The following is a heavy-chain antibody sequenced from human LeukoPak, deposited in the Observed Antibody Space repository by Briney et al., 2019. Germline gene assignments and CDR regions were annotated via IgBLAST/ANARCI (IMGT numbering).Heavy chain of an antibody. Sequence: GGSLRLSCAASESIFSNYAVTWVRQAPGRGLEWVSSITGSGAGTSYADSVRGRFTISRDNSKSMVYVQMNSLRAEDTAIYYCAKDPNGDYFGAFDMWGQGTMVTVSS. D-gene: IGHD4-17*01. CDR3: AKDPNGDYFGAFDM. J-gene: IGHJ3*02. CDR2: ITGSGAGT. V-gene: IGHV3-23*01. CDR1: ESIFSNYA.